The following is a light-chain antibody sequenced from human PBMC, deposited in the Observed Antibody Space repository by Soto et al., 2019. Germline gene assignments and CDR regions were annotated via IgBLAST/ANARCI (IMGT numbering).Light chain of an antibody. CDR1: QGISRY. V-gene: IGKV1-8*01. Sequence: AIRMTQSPSSLSASTGDRVTITCRASQGISRYLAWYQQKPGKAPKLLIYAASTVQSGVPSRFSGSGSGTDFTLTISCLQSEDFATYYCQQYYSYPTFGQGTKVDIK. CDR3: QQYYSYPT. CDR2: AAS. J-gene: IGKJ2*01.